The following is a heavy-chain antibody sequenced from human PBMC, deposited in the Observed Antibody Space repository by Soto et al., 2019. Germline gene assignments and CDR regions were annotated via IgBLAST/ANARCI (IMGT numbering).Heavy chain of an antibody. CDR2: ISGSGGST. Sequence: EVQLLESGGGLVQPGGSLRLSCAASGFTFSNYAVTWVRQAPGKGLEWVSTISGSGGSTYYADSVKGRFTISRDNSKNTLYLQMNSLRAEDTAVYYCAKDQSSSWYEIDYRGQGTMITVSS. CDR3: AKDQSSSWYEIDY. V-gene: IGHV3-23*01. J-gene: IGHJ4*02. CDR1: GFTFSNYA. D-gene: IGHD6-13*01.